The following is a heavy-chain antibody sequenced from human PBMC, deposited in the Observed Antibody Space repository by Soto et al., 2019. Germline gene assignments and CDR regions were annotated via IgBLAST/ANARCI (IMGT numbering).Heavy chain of an antibody. J-gene: IGHJ4*02. CDR1: GCTFSSYA. CDR2: IIPIFGTA. V-gene: IGHV1-69*13. Sequence: SVDVSCQASGCTFSSYAISCVRQATGQGLEWMGGIIPIFGTANYAQKFQGRVTITADESTSTAYMELSSLRSEDTAVYYCAVTYGSGSSPHYYFDFWGQGTLVTVSS. D-gene: IGHD3-10*01. CDR3: AVTYGSGSSPHYYFDF.